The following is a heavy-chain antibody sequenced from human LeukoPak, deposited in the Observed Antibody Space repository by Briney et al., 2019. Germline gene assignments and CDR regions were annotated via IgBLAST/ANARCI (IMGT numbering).Heavy chain of an antibody. Sequence: GGSLRLSCPPSGFTVSSNYLSWARQAPGKGLECVSLIYSDGSTYYADSVRGRFTISRDNSKNTVYLQMNSLRAEDTAVFYCVRPKHSSTSWLHYGMDVWGQGTTVTVSS. CDR2: IYSDGST. CDR1: GFTVSSNY. D-gene: IGHD2-2*01. V-gene: IGHV3-66*04. J-gene: IGHJ6*02. CDR3: VRPKHSSTSWLHYGMDV.